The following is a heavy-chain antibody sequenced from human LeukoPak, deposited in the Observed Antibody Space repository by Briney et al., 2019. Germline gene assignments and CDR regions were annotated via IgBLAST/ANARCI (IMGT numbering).Heavy chain of an antibody. CDR2: IYYSGST. V-gene: IGHV4-59*01. Sequence: PSETLSLTCAVYGGSSSGYYWSWIRQPPGKGLEWIGYIYYSGSTNYNPSLKSRVTISVDTSKNQFSLKLSSVTAADTAVYYCASLRVTSAVAGTGYYYYGMDVWGQGTMVTVSS. CDR1: GGSSSGYY. D-gene: IGHD6-19*01. J-gene: IGHJ6*02. CDR3: ASLRVTSAVAGTGYYYYGMDV.